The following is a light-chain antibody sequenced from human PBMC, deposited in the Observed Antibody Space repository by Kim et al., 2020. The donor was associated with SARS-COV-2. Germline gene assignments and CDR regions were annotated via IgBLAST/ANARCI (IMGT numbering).Light chain of an antibody. V-gene: IGLV2-14*03. Sequence: QSALTQPASVSGSPGQSITISCTGTSSDVGGYNYVSWYQQHPGKAPKLMIYDISNRPSGVSNRFSGSKSGNTASLTISGLQAEDEADYYCSSYTSSSTLVFGTGNKVTV. J-gene: IGLJ1*01. CDR2: DIS. CDR1: SSDVGGYNY. CDR3: SSYTSSSTLV.